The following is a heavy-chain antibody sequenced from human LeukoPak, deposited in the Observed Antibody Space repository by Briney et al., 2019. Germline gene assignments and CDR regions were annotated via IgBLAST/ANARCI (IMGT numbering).Heavy chain of an antibody. CDR3: ARAGGYASSWAY. V-gene: IGHV3-7*01. D-gene: IGHD5-12*01. J-gene: IGHJ4*02. Sequence: GGSLRLSCAASGFTFSSYAMSWVRQAPGKGLEWVANIKQDGSEKNYADSVKGRFTISRDNAKNSLELQMNSLRDEDTAVYYCARAGGYASSWAYWGQGTLVTVSS. CDR1: GFTFSSYA. CDR2: IKQDGSEK.